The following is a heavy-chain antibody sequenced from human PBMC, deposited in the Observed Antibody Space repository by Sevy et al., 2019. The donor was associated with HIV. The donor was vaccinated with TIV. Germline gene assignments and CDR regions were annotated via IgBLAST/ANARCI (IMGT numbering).Heavy chain of an antibody. D-gene: IGHD6-19*01. CDR3: ARRPRGAVAGTGFDY. CDR1: GYSFTSYW. J-gene: IGHJ4*02. V-gene: IGHV5-51*01. CDR2: IYPGDSDT. Sequence: GESLKISCKGSGYSFTSYWIGWERQMPGKGLEWMGIIYPGDSDTRYSPSFQGQVTISADKSISTAYLQWSSLKASDTAMYYCARRPRGAVAGTGFDYWGQRTQVTVSS.